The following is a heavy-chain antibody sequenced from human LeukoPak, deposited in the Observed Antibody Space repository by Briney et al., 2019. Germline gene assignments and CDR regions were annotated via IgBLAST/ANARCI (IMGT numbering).Heavy chain of an antibody. V-gene: IGHV4-4*07. J-gene: IGHJ4*02. Sequence: SETLSLTCTVSGGSISSYYWSWIRQPAGKGLEWIGRIYSSRSANYNPSLKSRVTMSVDTSKNQFSLNLSSVTAADTAVYYCARTGGSGWTIDYWGQGTLVTVSS. CDR3: ARTGGSGWTIDY. D-gene: IGHD6-19*01. CDR2: IYSSRSA. CDR1: GGSISSYY.